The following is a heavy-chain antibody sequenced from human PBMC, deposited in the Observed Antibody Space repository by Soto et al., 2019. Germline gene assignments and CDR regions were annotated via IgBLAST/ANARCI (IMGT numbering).Heavy chain of an antibody. D-gene: IGHD3-22*01. CDR2: ISGHNGNT. CDR3: ARHRFNYYDDTVYYYFDY. J-gene: IGHJ4*02. CDR1: GYSFTSYG. V-gene: IGHV1-18*04. Sequence: AASVKVSCKASGYSFTSYGSSWVRQAPGQGREWMGWISGHNGNTNHPQSLQGRVTMTTDTSRNTAYMELRSLRSDDTAVYYCARHRFNYYDDTVYYYFDYWGQGTLVTVSS.